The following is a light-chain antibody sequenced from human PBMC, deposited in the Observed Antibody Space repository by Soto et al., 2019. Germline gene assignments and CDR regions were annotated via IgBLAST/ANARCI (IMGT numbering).Light chain of an antibody. J-gene: IGKJ1*01. V-gene: IGKV3-20*01. CDR3: QQFESSRT. CDR1: QSISSTF. CDR2: GAS. Sequence: EIVLTQSPGSLSLSPGETATLSCRSSQSISSTFFAWYQQKPGQAPRLLIYGASRRATGIPDRFTGSGSGKEFHLTIRRLGPEGFGGYYCQQFESSRTVGLGTKVEIK.